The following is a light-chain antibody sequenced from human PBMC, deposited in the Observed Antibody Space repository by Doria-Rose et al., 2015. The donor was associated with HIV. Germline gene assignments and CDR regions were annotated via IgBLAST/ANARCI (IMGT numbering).Light chain of an antibody. J-gene: IGKJ2*01. CDR1: QGIGSD. CDR2: RAS. CDR3: QQYSQWPPYT. Sequence: LTQPPATLSVSPGERATLSCRASQGIGSDLAWYQQKRGQAHRLLIYRASIRATGIPPRFTGGGSGTEFTLTISSLQSEDFAVYFCQQYSQWPPYTFGQGTKLEVK. V-gene: IGKV3-15*01.